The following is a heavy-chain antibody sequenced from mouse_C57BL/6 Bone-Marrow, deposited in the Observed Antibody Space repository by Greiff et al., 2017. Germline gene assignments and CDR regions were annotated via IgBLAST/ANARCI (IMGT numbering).Heavy chain of an antibody. CDR2: IYPRSGNT. V-gene: IGHV1-81*01. CDR3: ARSYYGSSYFDY. CDR1: GYTFTSYG. D-gene: IGHD1-1*01. J-gene: IGHJ2*01. Sequence: VQLVESGAELARPGASVKLSCKASGYTFTSYGISWVKQRTGQGLEWIGEIYPRSGNTYYNEKFKGKATLTADKSSSTAYMELRSLTSEDSAVYFCARSYYGSSYFDYWGQGTTLTVSS.